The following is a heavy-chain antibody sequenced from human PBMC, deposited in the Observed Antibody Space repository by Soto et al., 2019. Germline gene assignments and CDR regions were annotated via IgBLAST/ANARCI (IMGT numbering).Heavy chain of an antibody. Sequence: GASVKVSCKASGVTFTSSAVQWVRQARGQRLEWIGWIVVGSGNTNYAQKFQERVTITRDMSTSTAYMELSSLRSEDTAVYYCAADGLFRGNKRRWDAFDIWGQGTMVTV. J-gene: IGHJ3*02. D-gene: IGHD1-1*01. CDR2: IVVGSGNT. V-gene: IGHV1-58*01. CDR3: AADGLFRGNKRRWDAFDI. CDR1: GVTFTSSA.